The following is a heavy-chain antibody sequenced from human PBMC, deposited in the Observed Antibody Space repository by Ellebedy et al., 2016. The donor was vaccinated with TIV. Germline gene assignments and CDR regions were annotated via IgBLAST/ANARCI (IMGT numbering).Heavy chain of an antibody. CDR1: GGSISSYY. CDR3: ARVATTGSTFDY. D-gene: IGHD1-7*01. CDR2: IYYSGST. Sequence: MPSETLSLTCSVSGGSISSYYWSWIRQPPGKGLEWIGNIYYSGSTNYNPSLKSRVTLSLDTSKNQFSLRVNSVTAADTAVYYCARVATTGSTFDYWGQGALVTVSS. V-gene: IGHV4-59*01. J-gene: IGHJ4*02.